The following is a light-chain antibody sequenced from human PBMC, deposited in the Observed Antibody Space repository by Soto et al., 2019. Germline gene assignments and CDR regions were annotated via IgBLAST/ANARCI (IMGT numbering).Light chain of an antibody. Sequence: LTQPPSASGSPGQSVTISCTGTSSDIGYYKYVSWYQQHPGKAPKLIIYEVIKRPSGVPDRFSGSKSGNTASLTVSGLQAEDEADYYCSSYAGSNLGVFGTGTKVTVL. CDR3: SSYAGSNLGV. CDR1: SSDIGYYKY. V-gene: IGLV2-8*01. J-gene: IGLJ1*01. CDR2: EVI.